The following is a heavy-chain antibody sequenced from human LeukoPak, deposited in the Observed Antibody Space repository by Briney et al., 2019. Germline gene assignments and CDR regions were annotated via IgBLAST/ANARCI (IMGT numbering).Heavy chain of an antibody. CDR1: GGSISSSSYY. CDR2: IYYSGST. CDR3: ARVLSGIDAIDY. Sequence: SETLSLTCTVSGGSISSSSYYWGWIRQPPGKGLEWIGSIYYSGSTYYNPSLKSRVTISVDTSKNQFSLKLSSVTAADTAVYYCARVLSGIDAIDYWGQGTLVTVSS. V-gene: IGHV4-39*07. D-gene: IGHD2-15*01. J-gene: IGHJ4*02.